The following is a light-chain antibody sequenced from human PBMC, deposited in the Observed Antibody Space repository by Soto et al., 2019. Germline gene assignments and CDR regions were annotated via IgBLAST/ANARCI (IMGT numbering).Light chain of an antibody. J-gene: IGLJ1*01. CDR2: TSN. CDR1: NPNIGSNK. Sequence: QSVLTQPPSASGTPGQRVTISCSGSNPNIGSNKVNWYQQLPGTAPKLLIYTSNQRPSGVPDRFSGSKSGTSASLAISGLHSEDEADYYCATWDDSLHGYVFGTGTKLTVL. CDR3: ATWDDSLHGYV. V-gene: IGLV1-44*01.